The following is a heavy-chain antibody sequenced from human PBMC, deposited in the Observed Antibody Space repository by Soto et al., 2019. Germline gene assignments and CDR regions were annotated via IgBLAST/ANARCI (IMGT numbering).Heavy chain of an antibody. D-gene: IGHD2-2*01. V-gene: IGHV2-26*01. J-gene: IGHJ5*02. CDR2: IFTNDET. CDR3: ARINFGIPAAVLRWFDP. CDR1: GFSLSNARMG. Sequence: QVTLKESGPVLVKPTETLTLTCTVSGFSLSNARMGVSWIRQSPGKALEWLAHIFTNDETSYNTTLKTSLTISKHTSNSQVVLTMTNMDPVDTATYYCARINFGIPAAVLRWFDPWGQGTLVTVSS.